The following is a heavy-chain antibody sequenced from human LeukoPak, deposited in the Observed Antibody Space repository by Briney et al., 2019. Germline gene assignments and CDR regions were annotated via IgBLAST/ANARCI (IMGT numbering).Heavy chain of an antibody. Sequence: GGSLRLSCAASGFTFSSYEMNWVRQAPGEGLEWVSYISSSGSTIYYADSVKGRFTISRDNAKNSLYLQMNSLRAEDTAVYYCARETYYYGSGSYNDYWGQGTLVTVSS. CDR2: ISSSGSTI. V-gene: IGHV3-48*03. D-gene: IGHD3-10*01. J-gene: IGHJ4*02. CDR1: GFTFSSYE. CDR3: ARETYYYGSGSYNDY.